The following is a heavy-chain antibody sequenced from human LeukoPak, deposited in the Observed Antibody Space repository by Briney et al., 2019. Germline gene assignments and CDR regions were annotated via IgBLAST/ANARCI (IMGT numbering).Heavy chain of an antibody. D-gene: IGHD3-16*01. CDR3: ARPQKTPGGTGRAV. CDR2: IFYDGRT. J-gene: IGHJ6*04. V-gene: IGHV4-31*03. CDR1: GDSISSGDSY. Sequence: SETLFLTCTVSGDSISSGDSYWTWIRQLPGKGLEWIGYIFYDGRTYINPSLRGRVDVSVDTSNNQFSLKLNSMTAADTAVYYWARPQKTPGGTGRAVGAKGTTATVSS.